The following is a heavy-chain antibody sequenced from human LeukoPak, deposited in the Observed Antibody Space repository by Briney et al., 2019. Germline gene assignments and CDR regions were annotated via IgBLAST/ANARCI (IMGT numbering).Heavy chain of an antibody. V-gene: IGHV3-15*01. CDR3: TTWTDLYDY. J-gene: IGHJ4*02. Sequence: PSETLSLTCTVSGGSISRYYWSWIRQPPGKGLEWIGRIRSKTDGGTIDYAAPVKGRFVISRDDSRDTLYLQMNSLRIEDTAMYYCTTWTDLYDYWGQGILVTVSP. CDR2: IRSKTDGGTI. D-gene: IGHD3/OR15-3a*01. CDR1: GGSISRYY.